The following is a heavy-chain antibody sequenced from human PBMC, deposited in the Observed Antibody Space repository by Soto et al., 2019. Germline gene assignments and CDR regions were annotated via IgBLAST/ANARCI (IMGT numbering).Heavy chain of an antibody. D-gene: IGHD2-15*01. V-gene: IGHV3-30-3*01. J-gene: IGHJ4*02. Sequence: QVQLVESGGGVVQPGRSLRLSCAASGFTFSSYAMHWVRPAPGKGLEWVAVISYDGSNKYYADSVKGRFTISRDNSKNTLYLQMNSLRAEDTAVYYCAREPEPGYCSGGSCYFDYWGQGTLVTVSS. CDR2: ISYDGSNK. CDR3: AREPEPGYCSGGSCYFDY. CDR1: GFTFSSYA.